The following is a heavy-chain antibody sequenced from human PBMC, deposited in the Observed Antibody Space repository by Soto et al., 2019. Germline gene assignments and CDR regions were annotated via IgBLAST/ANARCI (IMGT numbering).Heavy chain of an antibody. V-gene: IGHV3-21*01. CDR2: ISSSSSYI. CDR1: GVSFSSYS. J-gene: IGHJ4*02. CDR3: ARSPSMTTVSLDY. Sequence: PGGSVRLSCAASGVSFSSYSMNWVRQAPGKGLEWVSSISSSSSYIYYADSVKGRFTISRDNAKNSLYLQMNSLRAEDTAVYYCARSPSMTTVSLDYWGQGTLVTVSS. D-gene: IGHD4-17*01.